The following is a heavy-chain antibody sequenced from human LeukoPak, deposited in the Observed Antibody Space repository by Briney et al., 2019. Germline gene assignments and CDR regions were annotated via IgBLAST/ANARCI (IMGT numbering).Heavy chain of an antibody. V-gene: IGHV3-30*18. J-gene: IGHJ4*02. CDR2: ISYDGSNK. CDR1: GFTFSSYG. CDR3: AKALGIVVVPAAIDY. Sequence: GESLRLSCAASGFTFSSYGMPWVRQAPGKGLEWVAVISYDGSNKYYADSVKGRFTISRDNSKNTLYLQMNSLRAEDTAVYYCAKALGIVVVPAAIDYWGQGTLVTVSS. D-gene: IGHD2-2*01.